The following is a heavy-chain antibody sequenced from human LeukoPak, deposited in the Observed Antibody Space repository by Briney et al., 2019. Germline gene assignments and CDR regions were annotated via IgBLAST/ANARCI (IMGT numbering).Heavy chain of an antibody. CDR1: GFTFSSYA. CDR3: AKDAPLGYCSGGSCYSGGNWFDP. V-gene: IGHV3-23*01. D-gene: IGHD2-15*01. J-gene: IGHJ5*02. CDR2: ISGSGGST. Sequence: GGSLRLSCAASGFTFSSYAMSWVRQAPGKGLEWVSAISGSGGSTYYADSVKGRFTISRDNSKNTLYLQMNSLRAEDTAVYYCAKDAPLGYCSGGSCYSGGNWFDPWGQGTLVTVSS.